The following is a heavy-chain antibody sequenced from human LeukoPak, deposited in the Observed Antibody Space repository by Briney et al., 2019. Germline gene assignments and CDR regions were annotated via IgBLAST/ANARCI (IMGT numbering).Heavy chain of an antibody. Sequence: NPGESLRLSCAASGFIFSVYYMSWIRQAPGKGLEWISYISNSGSTIYYADSVKGRFTLSRDNAKNSLYLQMNSLRAEDTAVYYCAREVRLLSYWGQGTLVTVSS. CDR1: GFIFSVYY. CDR2: ISNSGSTI. J-gene: IGHJ4*02. CDR3: AREVRLLSY. V-gene: IGHV3-11*01. D-gene: IGHD2/OR15-2a*01.